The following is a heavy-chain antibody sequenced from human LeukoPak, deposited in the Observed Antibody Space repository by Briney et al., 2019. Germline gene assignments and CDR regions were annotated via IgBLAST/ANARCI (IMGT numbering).Heavy chain of an antibody. J-gene: IGHJ3*02. D-gene: IGHD3-22*01. V-gene: IGHV3-23*01. Sequence: GGSVRLSCAAFGFTFSSYDMTWVRQAPGKGLEWVSGISASGGNIYYADSVKGRFTISRDNSKNTLYLQMNSLRAEDTAIYYCAKPRDSSGYSIAFDIWGQGTMVTVSS. CDR1: GFTFSSYD. CDR3: AKPRDSSGYSIAFDI. CDR2: ISASGGNI.